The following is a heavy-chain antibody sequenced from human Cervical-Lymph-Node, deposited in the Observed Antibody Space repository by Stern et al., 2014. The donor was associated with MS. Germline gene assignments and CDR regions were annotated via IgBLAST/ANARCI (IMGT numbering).Heavy chain of an antibody. J-gene: IGHJ4*02. CDR3: AHRRTAFYFFDY. CDR2: ILWDDEK. Sequence: QITLKESGPALVKPTQSLTLTCTFSGFSLNTDGVAVGWIRQPPGKAPEWLAVILWDDEKKYSPSLQTRLAISMDTSKNQVVLNMANMDPLDTGTYYCAHRRTAFYFFDYWGQGILVTVSS. CDR1: GFSLNTDGVA. V-gene: IGHV2-5*02. D-gene: IGHD3-10*01.